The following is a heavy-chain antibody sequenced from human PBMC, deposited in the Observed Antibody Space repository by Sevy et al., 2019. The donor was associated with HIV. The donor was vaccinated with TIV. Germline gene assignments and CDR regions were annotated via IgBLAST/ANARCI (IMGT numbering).Heavy chain of an antibody. CDR2: IWSDGSNK. V-gene: IGHV3-33*01. CDR3: AREERGGTTTSFDY. J-gene: IGHJ4*02. Sequence: GGSLRLSCAASGFTFSDYGMHWVRQAPGKGLEWVAVIWSDGSNKYYGDSVKGRFTISRDSSKNTLFLQMNSLRVDDTAVSYCAREERGGTTTSFDYWGQGALVTVSS. D-gene: IGHD1-7*01. CDR1: GFTFSDYG.